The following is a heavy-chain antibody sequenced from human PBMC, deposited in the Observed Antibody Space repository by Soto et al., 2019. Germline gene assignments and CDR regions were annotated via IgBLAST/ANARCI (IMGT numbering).Heavy chain of an antibody. CDR2: IYYSGST. Sequence: PSETLSLTCTVSGGSISSSSYYWGWIRQPPGKGLEWFGSIYYSGSTYYNPSLKSRVTISVDTSKNQFSLKLSSVTAADTAVYYCARHRGITIFGVVIILAGWFDPWGQGTLVTVSS. V-gene: IGHV4-39*01. CDR3: ARHRGITIFGVVIILAGWFDP. J-gene: IGHJ5*02. D-gene: IGHD3-3*01. CDR1: GGSISSSSYY.